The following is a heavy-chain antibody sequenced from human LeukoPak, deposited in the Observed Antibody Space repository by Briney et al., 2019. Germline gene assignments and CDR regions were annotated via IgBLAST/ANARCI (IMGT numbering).Heavy chain of an antibody. CDR1: GITFRNYA. CDR2: ISGSGGST. D-gene: IGHD6-19*01. Sequence: GGSLRLSCAASGITFRNYAVTWVSQAPGKRLEWVSTISGSGGSTYYADSVKARFSISRDNSKSTVYLQMSSLTAEDTAVYFCAKTLSYSSGWVYWGRGTLVTVSS. CDR3: AKTLSYSSGWVY. V-gene: IGHV3-23*01. J-gene: IGHJ4*02.